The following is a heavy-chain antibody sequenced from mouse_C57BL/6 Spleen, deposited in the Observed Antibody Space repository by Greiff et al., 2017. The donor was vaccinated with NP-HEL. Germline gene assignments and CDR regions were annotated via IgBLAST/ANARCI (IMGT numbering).Heavy chain of an antibody. J-gene: IGHJ2*01. CDR2: IDPSDSET. D-gene: IGHD2-1*01. Sequence: VQLQQPGAKLVRPGSSVKLSCKASGYTFTSYWMHWVKQRPIQGLEWIGNIDPSDSETHYNQKFKDKATLTVDKSSSTAYMQLSSLTSEDSAVYYCARGDGNYEIFDYWGQGTTLTVSS. CDR1: GYTFTSYW. V-gene: IGHV1-52*01. CDR3: ARGDGNYEIFDY.